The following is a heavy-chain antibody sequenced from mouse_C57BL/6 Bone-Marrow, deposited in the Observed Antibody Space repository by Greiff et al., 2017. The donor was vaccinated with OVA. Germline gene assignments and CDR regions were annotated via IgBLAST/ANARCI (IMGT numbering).Heavy chain of an antibody. Sequence: EVQLQEPGGGLVKPGGSLKLSCAASGFTFSSYAMSWVRQTPEQRLEWVATISDGGSYTYYPDNVKGRFTISRDNAKNNLYLQMSHLKSEDTAMYYCARWLLLAMDYWGQGTSVTVSA. CDR1: GFTFSSYA. V-gene: IGHV5-4*01. CDR3: ARWLLLAMDY. CDR2: ISDGGSYT. J-gene: IGHJ4*01. D-gene: IGHD2-3*01.